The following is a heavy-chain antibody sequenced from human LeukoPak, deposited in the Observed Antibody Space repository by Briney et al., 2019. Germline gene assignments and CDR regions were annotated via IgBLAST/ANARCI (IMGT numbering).Heavy chain of an antibody. CDR1: GFTFSDYY. D-gene: IGHD3-22*01. CDR3: AKDWAYYYDNYGLDY. V-gene: IGHV3-11*04. CDR2: ISSSGSTI. J-gene: IGHJ4*02. Sequence: NPGGSLRLSCAASGFTFSDYYMSWIRQAPGKGLEWVSYISSSGSTIDYADSVRGRFTISRDNAKNSLYLQMNSLRAEDTAVYYCAKDWAYYYDNYGLDYWGQETLVTVSS.